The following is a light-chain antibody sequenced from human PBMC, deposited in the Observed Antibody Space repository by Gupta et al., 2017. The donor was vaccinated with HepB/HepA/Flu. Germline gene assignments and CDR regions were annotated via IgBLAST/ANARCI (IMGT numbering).Light chain of an antibody. CDR1: SSDVGGYDY. CDR2: EVS. J-gene: IGLJ2*01. CDR3: SSYAGNINLV. Sequence: QSALTQPPSASGSPGQSVTISCTGTSSDVGGYDYVSWYQQHPGKAPKLMIYEVSKRPSGVPDRFSGSKSGNTASLTVSGLQAEDEGDYYCSSYAGNINLVLGGGTKLTVL. V-gene: IGLV2-8*01.